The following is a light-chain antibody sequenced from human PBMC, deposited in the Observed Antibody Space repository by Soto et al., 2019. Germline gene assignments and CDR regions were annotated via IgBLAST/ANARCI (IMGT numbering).Light chain of an antibody. Sequence: EIGMTQSAPTLAVYPKEGDTLSCGASRGISSNLAWYQQKPGQAPRLLIYDASTRATGIPARFSGSGSGTDFTLTISRLEPEDFAVFYCQHYDSLPITFAQGTRLEIK. V-gene: IGKV3-15*01. CDR3: QHYDSLPIT. J-gene: IGKJ5*01. CDR1: RGISSN. CDR2: DAS.